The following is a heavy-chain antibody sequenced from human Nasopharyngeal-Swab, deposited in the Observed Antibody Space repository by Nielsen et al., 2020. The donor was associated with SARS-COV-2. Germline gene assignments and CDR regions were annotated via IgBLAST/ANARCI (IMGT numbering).Heavy chain of an antibody. CDR1: GYSFTSYW. CDR3: ARQEYSSSWANYYYYYMDV. Sequence: GSLKISCKGSGYSFTSYWIGWVRQMPGKGLEWMGIIYPGDSDTRYSPSFQGQVTISADKSISTAYLQWSSLKASDTAMYYYARQEYSSSWANYYYYYMDVWGKGTTVTVSS. CDR2: IYPGDSDT. D-gene: IGHD6-13*01. J-gene: IGHJ6*03. V-gene: IGHV5-51*01.